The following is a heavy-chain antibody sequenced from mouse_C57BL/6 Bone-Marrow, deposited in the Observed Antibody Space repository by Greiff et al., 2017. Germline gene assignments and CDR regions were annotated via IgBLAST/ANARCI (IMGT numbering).Heavy chain of an antibody. V-gene: IGHV5-16*01. CDR2: INYDGSST. Sequence: EVNVVESEGGLVQPGSSMKLSCTASGFTFSDYYMAWVRQVPEKGLEWVANINYDGSSTYYLDSLKSRFIISRDNAKNSLYLQMSSLKSEDTATYYCARGDWDYAMDYWGQGTSVTVSS. CDR3: ARGDWDYAMDY. J-gene: IGHJ4*01. D-gene: IGHD4-1*01. CDR1: GFTFSDYY.